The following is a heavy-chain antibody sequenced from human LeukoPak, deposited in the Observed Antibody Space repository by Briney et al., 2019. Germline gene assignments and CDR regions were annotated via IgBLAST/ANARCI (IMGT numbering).Heavy chain of an antibody. V-gene: IGHV3-21*01. CDR1: SFTFSTST. CDR2: VSRSSSYI. D-gene: IGHD1-20*01. CDR3: AREYNSPNRFDY. J-gene: IGHJ4*02. Sequence: GGSLRLSCAASSFTFSTSTMNWVRQAPGKGLEWVSSVSRSSSYINYADSVRGRFTISRDNAKNSLYLQMNSLRAEDTAVYYCAREYNSPNRFDYWGQGTLVTVSS.